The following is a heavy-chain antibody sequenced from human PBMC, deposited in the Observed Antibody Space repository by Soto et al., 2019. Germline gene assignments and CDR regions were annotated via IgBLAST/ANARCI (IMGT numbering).Heavy chain of an antibody. CDR3: ARDKYTNYVNYFDL. V-gene: IGHV3-11*01. D-gene: IGHD3-16*01. CDR1: GFTCRNYY. J-gene: IGHJ5*02. CDR2: ITSSGGST. Sequence: GGSLRLSCAASGFTCRNYYMTWMRQAPGKGLEWISTITSSGGSTYYAASVKGRVTISRDNANNSLYLQMTGLRAEDTALYYCARDKYTNYVNYFDLWGKGTLVTVS.